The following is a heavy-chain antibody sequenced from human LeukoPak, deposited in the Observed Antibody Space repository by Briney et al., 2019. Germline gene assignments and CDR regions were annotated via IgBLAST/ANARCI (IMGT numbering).Heavy chain of an antibody. CDR3: AREAVAAPSGPFGWFDP. CDR1: GYTFTGYY. J-gene: IGHJ5*02. V-gene: IGHV1-2*02. CDR2: INPNSGGT. Sequence: ASVKVSCKASGYTFTGYYMHWVRQAPGQGLEWMGWINPNSGGTNYAQKFQGRVTMTRDTSISTAYMELSRLRSDDTAVYYCAREAVAAPSGPFGWFDPWGQGTLVTVSS. D-gene: IGHD6-19*01.